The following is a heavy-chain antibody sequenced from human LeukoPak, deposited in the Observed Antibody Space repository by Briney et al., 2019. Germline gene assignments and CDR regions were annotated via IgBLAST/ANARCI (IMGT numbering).Heavy chain of an antibody. Sequence: GGSLRLSCAASGFTFSSYAMHWVRQAPGKGLEWVAVISYDGSNKYYADSVKGRSTISRDNSKNTLYLQMNSLRAEDTAVYYCARDKAGYCSGGSCYTFDYWGQGTLVTVSS. CDR1: GFTFSSYA. CDR3: ARDKAGYCSGGSCYTFDY. D-gene: IGHD2-15*01. CDR2: ISYDGSNK. V-gene: IGHV3-30-3*01. J-gene: IGHJ4*02.